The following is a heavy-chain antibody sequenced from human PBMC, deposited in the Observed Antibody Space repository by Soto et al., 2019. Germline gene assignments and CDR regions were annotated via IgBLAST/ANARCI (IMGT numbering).Heavy chain of an antibody. Sequence: GGSLRLSCAASGFTFSSYSMNWVRQAPGKGLEWVSYISSSSSTIYYADSVKGRFTISRDNAKNSLYLQMNSLRDEDTAVYYCARRGGSSGRIYYYGMDVWGQGIMVTVSS. D-gene: IGHD6-19*01. V-gene: IGHV3-48*02. CDR2: ISSSSSTI. J-gene: IGHJ6*02. CDR1: GFTFSSYS. CDR3: ARRGGSSGRIYYYGMDV.